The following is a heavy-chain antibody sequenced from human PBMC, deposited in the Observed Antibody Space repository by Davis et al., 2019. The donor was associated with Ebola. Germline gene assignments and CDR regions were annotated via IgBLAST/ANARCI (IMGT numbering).Heavy chain of an antibody. CDR1: SASMSSHY. V-gene: IGHV4-59*11. Sequence: PSETLSLTCNVSSASMSSHYWNWIRQPPGKGLEWIAYIYSTGSTNYNPSLKSRITISIDTSKNQFSLKLKSVTAADTAVYYCASGGSYYDSSGYYNGFDSWGQGTLLTVSS. J-gene: IGHJ4*02. D-gene: IGHD3-22*01. CDR3: ASGGSYYDSSGYYNGFDS. CDR2: IYSTGST.